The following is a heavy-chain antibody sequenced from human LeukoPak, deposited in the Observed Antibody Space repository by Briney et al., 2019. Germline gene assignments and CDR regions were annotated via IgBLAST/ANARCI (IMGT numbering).Heavy chain of an antibody. CDR3: ARESAYAVGDF. CDR1: GFTVRSSY. J-gene: IGHJ4*02. Sequence: GGSLRLSCAASGFTVRSSYMSWFRQAPGKGLEWASVIYNDGRTYYADSVEGRFIISKDISKNTLYLQMNNLRADDTAVYYCARESAYAVGDFWGRGTLVTVSS. D-gene: IGHD3-3*01. CDR2: IYNDGRT. V-gene: IGHV3-53*01.